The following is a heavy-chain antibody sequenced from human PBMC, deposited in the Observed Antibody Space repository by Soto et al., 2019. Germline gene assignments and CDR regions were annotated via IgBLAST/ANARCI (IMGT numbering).Heavy chain of an antibody. Sequence: GDSLNLSCTTSGFPFTMYWIAWVRQMPARGPEWMGIIYPGDSDTRYSPSFEGQVTISADKSTSTAYLHWRSLKASDTAVYYCARTDKASGYSSACGLSQWGTGTMGTGS. D-gene: IGHD6-25*01. CDR2: IYPGDSDT. CDR1: GFPFTMYW. V-gene: IGHV5-51*01. CDR3: ARTDKASGYSSACGLSQ. J-gene: IGHJ4*02.